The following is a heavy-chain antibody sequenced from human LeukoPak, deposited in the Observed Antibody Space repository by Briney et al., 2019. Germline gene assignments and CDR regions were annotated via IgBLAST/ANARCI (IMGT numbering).Heavy chain of an antibody. D-gene: IGHD6-6*01. CDR2: IYYSGST. V-gene: IGHV4-59*01. Sequence: SETRSSTCTVPVAPTVSSSWTWIRQPPGKGLKGFGYIYYSGSTNYNPSLKSRVTISVDTSKNQFSLKLSSVTAADTAVYYCASGIAARPGYFDYWGQGTLVTVSS. J-gene: IGHJ4*02. CDR3: ASGIAARPGYFDY. CDR1: VAPTVSSS.